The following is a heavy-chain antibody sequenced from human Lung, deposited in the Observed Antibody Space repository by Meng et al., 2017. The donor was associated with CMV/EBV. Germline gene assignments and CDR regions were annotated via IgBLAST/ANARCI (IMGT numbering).Heavy chain of an antibody. V-gene: IGHV3-23*01. D-gene: IGHD2-2*01. Sequence: GESLKISCAASGFTFSSYAMSWVRQAPGKGLEWVSAISGSGGSTYYADSVKGRFTISRDNSKNTLYLQMNSLRAEDTAVYYCAKDDKPTKYIVVVPAAGDYXGRGXLVTVSS. CDR1: GFTFSSYA. J-gene: IGHJ4*02. CDR3: AKDDKPTKYIVVVPAAGDY. CDR2: ISGSGGST.